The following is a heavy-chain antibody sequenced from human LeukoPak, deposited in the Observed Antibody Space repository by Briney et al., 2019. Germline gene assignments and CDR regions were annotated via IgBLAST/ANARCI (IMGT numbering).Heavy chain of an antibody. CDR1: GFTFSDHY. Sequence: GGSLRLSCAASGFTFSDHYMDWVRQAPGKGLEWVSYISSSRSTIYYADSVKGRFTISRDNAKNSLYLQMNSLRAEDTAVYYCASIAAAGGWGQGTLVTVSS. J-gene: IGHJ4*02. CDR2: ISSSRSTI. V-gene: IGHV3-48*01. CDR3: ASIAAAGG. D-gene: IGHD6-13*01.